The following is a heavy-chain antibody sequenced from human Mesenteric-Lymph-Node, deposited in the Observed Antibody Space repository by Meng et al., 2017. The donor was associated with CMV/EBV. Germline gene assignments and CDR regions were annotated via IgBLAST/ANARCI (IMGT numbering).Heavy chain of an antibody. CDR3: ARAPFYYDASGYALDY. Sequence: HGGSFSGYYWSWIRPSPGKGLEWIGEIDHSGSTSYNPSLTRRITMSVDTSRTQFSLTLNSVTAADTAVYYCARAPFYYDASGYALDYWGQGTLVTVSS. CDR2: IDHSGST. V-gene: IGHV4-34*01. CDR1: GGSFSGYY. J-gene: IGHJ4*01. D-gene: IGHD3-22*01.